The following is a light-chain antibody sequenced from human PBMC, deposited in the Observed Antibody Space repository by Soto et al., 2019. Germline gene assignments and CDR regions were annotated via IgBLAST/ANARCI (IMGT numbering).Light chain of an antibody. Sequence: DIVMTQSPDSLAVSLGERATINCKSSQSVLYSSNNNNYLAWYQQKPGKAPKLLIYAASTLQSGVPLRFSGSGSGTSFTLTISSLQPEDFATYYCQQLLSYPITFGQGTRLEIK. V-gene: IGKV4-1*01. J-gene: IGKJ5*01. CDR3: QQLLSYPIT. CDR2: AAS. CDR1: QSVLYSSNNNNY.